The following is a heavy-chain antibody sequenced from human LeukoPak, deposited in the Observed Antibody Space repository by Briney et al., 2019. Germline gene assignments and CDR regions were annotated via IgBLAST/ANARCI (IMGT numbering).Heavy chain of an antibody. CDR3: APDHWFGEASTGY. CDR1: GFTVRSNY. V-gene: IGHV3-66*01. CDR2: IYNGGNT. Sequence: GGSLRLSCAASGFTVRSNYMSWVRQAPGKGLEWVSTIYNGGNTHYADSVKGRFTISRDTYKNTQYLQMNTLRVEDTAVYYCAPDHWFGEASTGYWGQGTLVTVSS. D-gene: IGHD3-10*01. J-gene: IGHJ4*02.